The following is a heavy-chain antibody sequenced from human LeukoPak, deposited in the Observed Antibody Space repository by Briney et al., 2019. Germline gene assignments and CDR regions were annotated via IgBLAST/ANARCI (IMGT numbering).Heavy chain of an antibody. CDR1: GFTFSSYG. CDR3: ARDEYYYDSSSYFDY. D-gene: IGHD3-22*01. J-gene: IGHJ4*02. CDR2: IWYDGSNK. V-gene: IGHV3-33*01. Sequence: PGGSLRLSCAASGFTFSSYGMHWVRQAPGKGLEWVAVIWYDGSNKYYADSVKGRFTISRDNSKNTLYLQMNSLRAEDTAVYYCARDEYYYDSSSYFDYWGQGTLVTVSS.